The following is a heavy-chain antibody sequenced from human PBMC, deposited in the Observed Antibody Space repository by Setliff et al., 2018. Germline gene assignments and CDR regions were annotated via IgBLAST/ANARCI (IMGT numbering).Heavy chain of an antibody. CDR3: AKTTVAKPYYYYMDV. D-gene: IGHD4-17*01. CDR1: GFTFSDHY. CDR2: ITSSGTTT. Sequence: GGSLRLSCAASGFTFSDHYMTWIRQAPGKGLEWVSYITSSGTTTFYTDSVKGRFAISRDNARNSLYLQMNSLRAEDTAVYHCAKTTVAKPYYYYMDVWGKGTTVTVSS. V-gene: IGHV3-11*01. J-gene: IGHJ6*03.